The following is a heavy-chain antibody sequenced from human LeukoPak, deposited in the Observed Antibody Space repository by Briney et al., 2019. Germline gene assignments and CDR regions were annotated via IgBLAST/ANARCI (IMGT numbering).Heavy chain of an antibody. J-gene: IGHJ4*02. CDR2: INSGGSHI. V-gene: IGHV3-48*03. D-gene: IGHD5-18*01. CDR3: ARAQGGYSYGYGDY. Sequence: GGSLRLSCAAFGFTFNTYEMIWVRQAPGKGLEWLAYINSGGSHIYYADSVKGRFTISRDNAKNSLFLQMNSLRAEDTAVYYCARAQGGYSYGYGDYWGQGTLVTASS. CDR1: GFTFNTYE.